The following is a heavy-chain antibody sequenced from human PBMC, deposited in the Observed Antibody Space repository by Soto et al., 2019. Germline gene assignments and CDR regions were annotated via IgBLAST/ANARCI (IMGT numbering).Heavy chain of an antibody. D-gene: IGHD3-9*01. Sequence: QITLKESGPPLVRPTQTLTLTCACSGFSRSTSGVGLGWIRQPPGKALEWLAVIYWDDSKHYSPSLRSRLTITKDTSKNQVVLTMTNMDPMDTGTYYCSHKGPEDWPLDYWGQGTLVTVSS. CDR3: SHKGPEDWPLDY. CDR2: IYWDDSK. V-gene: IGHV2-5*02. CDR1: GFSRSTSGVG. J-gene: IGHJ4*02.